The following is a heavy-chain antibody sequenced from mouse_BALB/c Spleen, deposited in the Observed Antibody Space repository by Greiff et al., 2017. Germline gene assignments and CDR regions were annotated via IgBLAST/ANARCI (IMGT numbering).Heavy chain of an antibody. J-gene: IGHJ2*01. V-gene: IGHV3-2*02. D-gene: IGHD2-1*01. CDR1: GYSITSDYA. Sequence: VQLQQSGPGLVKPSQSLSLTCTVTGYSITSDYAWNWIRQFPGNKLEWIGYISYSGSTSYNPSLKCRISITRDTSKNQFFLQLNSVTTEDTATYYCARGHGNYLYYFDYWGQGTTLTGSS. CDR3: ARGHGNYLYYFDY. CDR2: ISYSGST.